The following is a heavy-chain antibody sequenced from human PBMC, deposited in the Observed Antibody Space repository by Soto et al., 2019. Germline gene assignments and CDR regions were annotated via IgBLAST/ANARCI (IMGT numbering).Heavy chain of an antibody. Sequence: EVQLLESGGDLVQPGGSLRLSCAGSGFDLLSFAMNWVRQAPGKGLEWVAASSGTGANAYYTDSVRGRFTVSRDNSKNMVFLVMNSLRVEDTAVYYCANVVGWGQGTLVTVSS. J-gene: IGHJ4*02. CDR1: GFDLLSFA. CDR3: ANVVG. D-gene: IGHD2-2*01. CDR2: SSGTGANA. V-gene: IGHV3-23*01.